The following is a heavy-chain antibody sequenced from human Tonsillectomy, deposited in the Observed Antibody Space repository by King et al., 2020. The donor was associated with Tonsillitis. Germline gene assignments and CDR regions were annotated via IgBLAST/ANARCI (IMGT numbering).Heavy chain of an antibody. D-gene: IGHD3-3*02. CDR2: LSYDGSVK. Sequence: VQLVESGGGVVQPGRSLRLSCAASGFTFNKYGMHWVRQAPGKGLEWVAGLSYDGSVKYYADSVKGRFTISRDNSKNTLFLQMNSLRAEDTAVYYCAKEAFGALDYWGQGTLVTVSS. J-gene: IGHJ4*02. V-gene: IGHV3-30*18. CDR1: GFTFNKYG. CDR3: AKEAFGALDY.